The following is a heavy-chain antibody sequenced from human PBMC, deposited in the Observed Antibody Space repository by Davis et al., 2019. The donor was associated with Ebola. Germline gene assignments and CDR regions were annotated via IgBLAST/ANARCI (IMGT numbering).Heavy chain of an antibody. D-gene: IGHD7-27*01. CDR2: IDQDGSDK. CDR1: GFTFSHYW. CDR3: ARANWGSADY. V-gene: IGHV3-7*01. Sequence: GESLKISCAVSGFTFSHYWMGWVRQAPGKGLEWVANIDQDGSDKYYVDSVKGRFTISRDNTKNSLYLQMNSLRVEDTAVYYCARANWGSADYWGQGTQVTVSS. J-gene: IGHJ4*02.